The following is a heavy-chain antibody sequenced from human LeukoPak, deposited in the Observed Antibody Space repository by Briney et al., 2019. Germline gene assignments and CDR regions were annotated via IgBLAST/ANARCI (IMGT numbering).Heavy chain of an antibody. V-gene: IGHV3-74*01. D-gene: IGHD2-2*01. CDR3: AHGSMYQLDY. CDR2: INGDGSST. CDR1: GFTFSSYW. J-gene: IGHJ4*02. Sequence: PGGSLRLSCAVSGFTFSSYWMRWVRQAPGKGLVWVSRINGDGSSTIYADSAKGRFTISRDNSKNTLYLQMNSLRAEDTAVYYCAHGSMYQLDYWGQGTLVTVSS.